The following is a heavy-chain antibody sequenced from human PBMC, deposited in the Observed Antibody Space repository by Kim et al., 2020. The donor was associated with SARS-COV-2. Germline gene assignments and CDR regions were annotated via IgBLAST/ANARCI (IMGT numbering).Heavy chain of an antibody. CDR3: VKDLDPGATEGNTGLDY. D-gene: IGHD5-18*01. V-gene: IGHV3-9*01. Sequence: GGSLRLSCAASGFIFDDYAMHWVRQTPGKGLEWVSGLSWNSGRIGYADSVKGRYTISRDNAKNSLYLQMDSLRAEDTALYYCVKDLDPGATEGNTGLDYWGQGTLVTVPS. J-gene: IGHJ4*02. CDR1: GFIFDDYA. CDR2: LSWNSGRI.